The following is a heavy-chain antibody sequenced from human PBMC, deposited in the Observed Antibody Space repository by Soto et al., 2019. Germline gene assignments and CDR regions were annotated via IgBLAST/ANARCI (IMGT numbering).Heavy chain of an antibody. CDR3: TGDSHYDYGLDF. CDR2: IRSKRYGGTP. CDR1: GFTFGYYG. D-gene: IGHD4-17*01. Sequence: GGFLRLSCTVFGFTFGYYGVNWVGQGPGKGLGWVGLIRSKRYGGTPDYAASVKGRFTISRHDSKNVAYLQMNSLNTEDTAMYYCTGDSHYDYGLDFWGQGALVTVSS. J-gene: IGHJ4*01. V-gene: IGHV3-49*04.